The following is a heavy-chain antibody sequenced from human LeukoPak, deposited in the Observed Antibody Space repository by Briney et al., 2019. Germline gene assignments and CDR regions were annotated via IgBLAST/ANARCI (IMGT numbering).Heavy chain of an antibody. J-gene: IGHJ5*02. CDR1: GFTFRSYG. CDR3: ARVVGYYYLSGSYGWFDP. CDR2: ISGSGGST. D-gene: IGHD3-10*01. V-gene: IGHV3-23*01. Sequence: GSLRLSCAASGFTFRSYGMSWVRQAPGKGLEWVSAISGSGGSTYYADSVKGRFTISRDNSKNTLYLQMNSLRAEDTAVYYCARVVGYYYLSGSYGWFDPWGQGTLVTVSS.